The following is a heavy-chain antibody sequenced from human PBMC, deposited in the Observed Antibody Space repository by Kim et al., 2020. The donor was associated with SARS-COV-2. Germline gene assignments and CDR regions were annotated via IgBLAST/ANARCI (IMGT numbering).Heavy chain of an antibody. CDR2: INPSGGST. D-gene: IGHD3-3*01. J-gene: IGHJ6*02. V-gene: IGHV1-46*01. Sequence: ASVKVSCKATGYTFTSYYMHWVRQAPGQGLEWMGIINPSGGSTSYAQKFQGRVTMTRDTSTSTVYMELSSLRSEDTAVYYCARGDRITIFGVVTYYYGMDVWGQGTTVTVSS. CDR3: ARGDRITIFGVVTYYYGMDV. CDR1: GYTFTSYY.